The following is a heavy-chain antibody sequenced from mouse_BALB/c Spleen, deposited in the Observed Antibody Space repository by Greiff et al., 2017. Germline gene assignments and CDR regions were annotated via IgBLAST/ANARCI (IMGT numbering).Heavy chain of an antibody. CDR1: GFTFSSYT. CDR2: ISNGGGST. V-gene: IGHV5-12-2*01. J-gene: IGHJ3*01. CDR3: ARHAIS. Sequence: DVKLVESGGGLVQPGGSLKLSCAASGFTFSSYTMSWVRQTPEKRLEWVAYISNGGGSTYYPDTVKGRFTISRDNAKNTLYLQMSSLKSEDTAMYYCARHAISWGQGTLVTVFA.